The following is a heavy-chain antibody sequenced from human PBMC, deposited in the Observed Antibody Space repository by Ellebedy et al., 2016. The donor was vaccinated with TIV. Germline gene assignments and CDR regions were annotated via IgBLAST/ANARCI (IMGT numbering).Heavy chain of an antibody. CDR2: VIGSGWTT. J-gene: IGHJ4*02. CDR1: GFTFSSYT. CDR3: AKWGGYGDY. Sequence: GESLKISCAASGFTFSSYTISWVRQAPGKGLEWISGVIGSGWTTYYADSVKGRFTISRDNSKNTVDLQMNSLRVEDTAVYYCAKWGGYGDYWGQGTRVAVSS. V-gene: IGHV3-23*01. D-gene: IGHD6-25*01.